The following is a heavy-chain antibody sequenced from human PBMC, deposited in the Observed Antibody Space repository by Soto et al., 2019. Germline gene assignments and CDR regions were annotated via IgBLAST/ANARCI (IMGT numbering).Heavy chain of an antibody. CDR2: IYSGGST. CDR1: GFTVSSNY. CDR3: ARDGFSGSRWAFDI. Sequence: EVQLVESGGGLVQPGGSLRLSCAASGFTVSSNYMSWVRQAPGKGLEWVSVIYSGGSTYYADSVKGRFTISRDNSKNTLYLQMNSLRAEDTAVYYCARDGFSGSRWAFDIWGQGTMVTVSS. V-gene: IGHV3-66*01. D-gene: IGHD1-26*01. J-gene: IGHJ3*02.